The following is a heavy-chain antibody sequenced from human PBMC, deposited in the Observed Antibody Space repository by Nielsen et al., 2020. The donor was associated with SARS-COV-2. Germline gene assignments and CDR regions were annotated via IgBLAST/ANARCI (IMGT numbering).Heavy chain of an antibody. D-gene: IGHD6-13*01. CDR1: GGSISSGDYY. Sequence: SETLSLTCTVSGGSISSGDYYWSWIRQPPGKGLEWIGYIYYSGSTNYNPSLKSRVTISVDTSKNQFSLKLSSVTAADTAVYYCATSIAADPYYFDYWGQGTLVTVSS. CDR2: IYYSGST. CDR3: ATSIAADPYYFDY. V-gene: IGHV4-61*08. J-gene: IGHJ4*02.